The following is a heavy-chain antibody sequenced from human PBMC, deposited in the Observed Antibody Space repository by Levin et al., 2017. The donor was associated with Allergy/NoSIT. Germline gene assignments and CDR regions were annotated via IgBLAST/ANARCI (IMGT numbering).Heavy chain of an antibody. CDR1: GFSLTNTGGG. D-gene: IGHD3-22*01. CDR2: IYWGDDK. CDR3: AHRQAVDSNGYITWFDS. Sequence: SGPTLVKPTQTLTLTCTFSGFSLTNTGGGVGWIRQPPGKALEWLALIYWGDDKRYSPSLMKRLTITKDTSKNKVVLTMTNMGPMDTATYSFAHRQAVDSNGYITWFDSWGQGTLVTVSA. J-gene: IGHJ5*01. V-gene: IGHV2-5*02.